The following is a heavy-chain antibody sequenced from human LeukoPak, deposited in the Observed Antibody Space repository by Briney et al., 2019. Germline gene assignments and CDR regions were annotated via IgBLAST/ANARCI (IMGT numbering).Heavy chain of an antibody. Sequence: SETLSLTCTVSGGSISSYYWSWIRQPPGKGLEWIGYIYSSGSTNYNPSLKSRVTMSVDTSKNQFSLKMSSVTAADTAVYYCARERSMVRGMSWFDPWGQGTLVTVSS. J-gene: IGHJ5*02. CDR3: ARERSMVRGMSWFDP. D-gene: IGHD3-10*01. CDR1: GGSISSYY. CDR2: IYSSGST. V-gene: IGHV4-59*01.